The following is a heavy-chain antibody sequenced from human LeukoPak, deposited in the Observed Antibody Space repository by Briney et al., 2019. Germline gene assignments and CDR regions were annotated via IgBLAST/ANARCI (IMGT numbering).Heavy chain of an antibody. Sequence: PSETLSLTCTVSGGSISSGTYYWGWVRQPPGKGLEWIGSIYSSGSTYYNPPLKSRVTISVDTSKNQFSLNLSSVTAADTAVYYCARLALVGASRVVDYWGQGTLVTVSS. CDR3: ARLALVGASRVVDY. CDR2: IYSSGST. D-gene: IGHD1-26*01. V-gene: IGHV4-39*01. J-gene: IGHJ4*02. CDR1: GGSISSGTYY.